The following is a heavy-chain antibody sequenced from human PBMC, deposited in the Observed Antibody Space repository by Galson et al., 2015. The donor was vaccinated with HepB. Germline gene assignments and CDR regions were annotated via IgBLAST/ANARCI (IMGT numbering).Heavy chain of an antibody. CDR2: IIPIFGTA. CDR1: GYTFTSYG. CDR3: ASTDYGIVGPTGRYYFDY. J-gene: IGHJ4*02. D-gene: IGHD1-26*01. V-gene: IGHV1-69*13. Sequence: SVKVSCKASGYTFTSYGISWVRQAPGQGLEWMGGIIPIFGTANYAQKFQGRVTITADESTSTAYMELSSLRSEDTAVYYCASTDYGIVGPTGRYYFDYWGQGTLVTVSS.